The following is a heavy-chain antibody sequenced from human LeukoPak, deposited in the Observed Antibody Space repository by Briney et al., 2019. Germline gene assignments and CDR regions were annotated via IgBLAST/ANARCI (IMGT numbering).Heavy chain of an antibody. Sequence: PGGSLRLSCAASGFTLSSYAMSWVRQAPGKGLEWVSAISGSGGSTYYADSVKGRFTISRDNSKNTLYLQMNSLRAEDTAVYYCAWGIAAAGTLAFDIWGQGTMVTVSS. J-gene: IGHJ3*02. D-gene: IGHD6-13*01. CDR2: ISGSGGST. V-gene: IGHV3-23*01. CDR3: AWGIAAAGTLAFDI. CDR1: GFTLSSYA.